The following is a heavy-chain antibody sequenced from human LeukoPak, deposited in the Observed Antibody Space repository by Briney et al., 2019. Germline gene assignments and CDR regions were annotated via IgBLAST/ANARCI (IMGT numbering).Heavy chain of an antibody. CDR2: IYYSGST. CDR1: GGSISTYY. V-gene: IGHV4-59*01. D-gene: IGHD5-24*01. J-gene: IGHJ4*02. Sequence: PSETLSLTCTVSGGSISTYYWSWIRQPPGKGLEWVGYIYYSGSTNYNPSLKSRVTISVDTSKNQFSLKLSSVTAADTAVYYCARSDGYNFQSWGQGTLVTVSS. CDR3: ARSDGYNFQS.